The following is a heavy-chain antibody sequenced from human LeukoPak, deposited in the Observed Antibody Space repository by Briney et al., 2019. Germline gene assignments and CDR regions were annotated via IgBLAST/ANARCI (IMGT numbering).Heavy chain of an antibody. Sequence: GGSLRLSCAASGFTFSSYGMHWVRQAPGKGLEWVAVISYDGSNKYYADSVKGRFTISRDNSENTLYLQMNSLRAEDTAVYYCAKDSMEGYCSSTSCSYFDYWGQGTLVTVSS. J-gene: IGHJ4*02. CDR1: GFTFSSYG. CDR3: AKDSMEGYCSSTSCSYFDY. D-gene: IGHD2-2*01. V-gene: IGHV3-30*18. CDR2: ISYDGSNK.